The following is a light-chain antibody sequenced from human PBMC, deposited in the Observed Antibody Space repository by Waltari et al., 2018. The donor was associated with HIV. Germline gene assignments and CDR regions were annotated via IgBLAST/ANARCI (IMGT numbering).Light chain of an antibody. V-gene: IGKV3-15*01. Sequence: EIVMTQSPATLSVSPGERATLSCRASQSLNSKLAWYQQKPGQAPWLLIYGASTKATGIPARFSGSGSGTEFTLTISSLQSEDSAVYYCQQYTNWPLTFGGGTRVEIK. CDR2: GAS. CDR3: QQYTNWPLT. J-gene: IGKJ4*01. CDR1: QSLNSK.